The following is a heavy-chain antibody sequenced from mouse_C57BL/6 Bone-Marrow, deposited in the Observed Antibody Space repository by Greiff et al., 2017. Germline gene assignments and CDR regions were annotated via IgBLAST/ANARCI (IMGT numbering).Heavy chain of an antibody. Sequence: QVQLQQSGPELVKPGASVKISCKASGYAFSSSWMNWVKQRPGQGLEWIGRIYPGDGDTNYNGKFKGKATLTADKSSSTAYMQLRSLTSEHSAVSFCASSFITTVVATGYYAMDYWGQGTSVTVSS. CDR2: IYPGDGDT. V-gene: IGHV1-82*01. CDR3: ASSFITTVVATGYYAMDY. D-gene: IGHD1-1*01. J-gene: IGHJ4*01. CDR1: GYAFSSSW.